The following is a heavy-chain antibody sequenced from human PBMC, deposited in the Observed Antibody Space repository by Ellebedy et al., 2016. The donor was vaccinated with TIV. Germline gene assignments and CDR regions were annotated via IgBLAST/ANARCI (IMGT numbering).Heavy chain of an antibody. Sequence: PGGSLRLSCAASGFNFRSYWMAWVRQAPGKGLEWVAKIRQEGDEIYYVESVKGRCTISRDNAKNSLFLQMNSLRVEDTAVYYGARRASYGDYAVQVNPWFDPWGQGTLVTVSS. CDR2: IRQEGDEI. CDR1: GFNFRSYW. V-gene: IGHV3-7*01. D-gene: IGHD4-17*01. CDR3: ARRASYGDYAVQVNPWFDP. J-gene: IGHJ5*02.